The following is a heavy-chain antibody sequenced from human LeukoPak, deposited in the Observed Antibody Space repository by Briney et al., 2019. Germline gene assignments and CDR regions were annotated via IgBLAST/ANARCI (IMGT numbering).Heavy chain of an antibody. D-gene: IGHD2-15*01. CDR3: ATAQHCSGGTCHAWTDAFHV. V-gene: IGHV1-18*01. CDR1: GYTFTSYA. J-gene: IGHJ3*01. Sequence: ASVKVSCKASGYTFTSYAVSWVRQAPGQGLEYMGYISAYNGNTNYAQNFRGRVTMTTDTSTTTVYMELRSLRSDDTAVYYCATAQHCSGGTCHAWTDAFHVWGQGTRVTVSS. CDR2: ISAYNGNT.